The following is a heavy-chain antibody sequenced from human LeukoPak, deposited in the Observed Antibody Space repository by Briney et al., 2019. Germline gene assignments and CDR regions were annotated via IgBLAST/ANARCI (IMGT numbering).Heavy chain of an antibody. D-gene: IGHD5-18*01. CDR3: ARQYSYGYTLDY. Sequence: PGGSLRLSCAASGFTFSSYSMNWVRQAPGKGLEWVSSIISSSSTFIYYADSVKGRFTISRDNAKNSLYLQMNSLRAEDTAVYYCARQYSYGYTLDYWGQGTLVTVSS. CDR1: GFTFSSYS. CDR2: IISSSSTFI. V-gene: IGHV3-21*01. J-gene: IGHJ4*02.